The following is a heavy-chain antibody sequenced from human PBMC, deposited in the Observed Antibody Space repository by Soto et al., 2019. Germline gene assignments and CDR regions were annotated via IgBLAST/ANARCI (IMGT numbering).Heavy chain of an antibody. Sequence: ASVKVSCKASGYTFTGYYIHWVRQAPGQRLEWMGWSNPKSGDTNYAQKFQGRVSMTRDTSITTAYMEVSRLKSDDTAVYYCARGSPRMGALPTYWGQGTLVTVSS. CDR3: ARGSPRMGALPTY. CDR2: SNPKSGDT. CDR1: GYTFTGYY. V-gene: IGHV1-2*02. D-gene: IGHD1-26*01. J-gene: IGHJ4*02.